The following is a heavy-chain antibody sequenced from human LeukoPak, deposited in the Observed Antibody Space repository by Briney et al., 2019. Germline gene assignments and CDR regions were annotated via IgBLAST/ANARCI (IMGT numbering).Heavy chain of an antibody. D-gene: IGHD3-10*01. CDR1: GFTFSDYY. CDR2: ISSSGSTI. Sequence: GGSLRLSCAASGFTFSDYYMSWIRQAPGKGLEWVSYISSSGSTIYYADSVKGRFTISRDNAKNSLYLQMNSLRAEDTAVYYCAREKLITMVRGVVGYWGQGTLVTVSS. V-gene: IGHV3-11*01. J-gene: IGHJ4*02. CDR3: AREKLITMVRGVVGY.